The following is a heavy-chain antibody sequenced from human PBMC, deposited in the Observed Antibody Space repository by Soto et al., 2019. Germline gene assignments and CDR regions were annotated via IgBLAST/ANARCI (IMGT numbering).Heavy chain of an antibody. CDR3: SKGRVPYSDYGRYFDL. CDR1: GFTVSTYW. V-gene: IGHV3-74*01. J-gene: IGHJ2*01. D-gene: IGHD4-17*01. CDR2: ISADGSTT. Sequence: EVQLVESGGGLVQPGGSLRLSCAASGFTVSTYWMHWVRQDPGKGLMWVSRISADGSTTTYADPVRGRFTISRDTAQNTMYLQMESLAVEDTAVYYCSKGRVPYSDYGRYFDLWGRGTLVTVSS.